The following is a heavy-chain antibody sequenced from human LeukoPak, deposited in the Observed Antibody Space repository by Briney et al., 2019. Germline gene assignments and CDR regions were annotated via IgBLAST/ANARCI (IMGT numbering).Heavy chain of an antibody. CDR3: ARPSSGSYSDVYFFDY. CDR2: INHSGST. CDR1: GGSFSGYY. Sequence: PSETLSLTCAVYGGSFSGYYWSWIRQPPGKGLEWIGEINHSGSTNYSPSLKSRVTISVDTSKNQFSLKLSSVTAADTAVYYCARPSSGSYSDVYFFDYWGQGTLVTVSS. V-gene: IGHV4-34*01. J-gene: IGHJ4*02. D-gene: IGHD1-26*01.